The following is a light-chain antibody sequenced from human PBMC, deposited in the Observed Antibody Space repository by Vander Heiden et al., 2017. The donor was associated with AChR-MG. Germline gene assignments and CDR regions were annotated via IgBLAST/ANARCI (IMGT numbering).Light chain of an antibody. Sequence: VMTQSPATLSVSPAERVSLSCWASQSVGYNLAWYQQKPGQAPRLLIYRASTRASGISARFSGSGSGTDFTLTISSLQAEDFALYYCHQYNFWPLTFGGGTKVEIK. CDR2: RAS. J-gene: IGKJ4*01. V-gene: IGKV3-15*01. CDR3: HQYNFWPLT. CDR1: QSVGYN.